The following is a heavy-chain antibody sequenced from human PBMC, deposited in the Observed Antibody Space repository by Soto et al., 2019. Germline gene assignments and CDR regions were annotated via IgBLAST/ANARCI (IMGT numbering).Heavy chain of an antibody. CDR2: IIPIFGTA. CDR3: ESFVRFGESYLPRYYYYGMDG. D-gene: IGHD3-10*01. V-gene: IGHV1-69*13. CDR1: GGTFSSYS. J-gene: IGHJ6*02. Sequence: SSVNVSCKASGGTFSSYSISWVRQAPGQGLEWMGGIIPIFGTANYAQKFQGRVTITADESTSTAYMELSSLRSEDTAVYYCESFVRFGESYLPRYYYYGMDGWG.